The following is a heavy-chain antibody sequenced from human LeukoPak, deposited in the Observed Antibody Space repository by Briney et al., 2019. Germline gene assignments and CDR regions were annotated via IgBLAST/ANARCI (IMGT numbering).Heavy chain of an antibody. V-gene: IGHV3-21*01. Sequence: GGSLRLSCAASGFTFTSYSMNWVRQAPGKGLEWVSSISSSSTYIYYADSVKGRFTISRDNAKTSLYLQMNSLRAEDTAVYYCARDRYYYGSGSYYTDQYFDYWGQGTLVTVSS. J-gene: IGHJ4*02. CDR3: ARDRYYYGSGSYYTDQYFDY. D-gene: IGHD3-10*01. CDR1: GFTFTSYS. CDR2: ISSSSTYI.